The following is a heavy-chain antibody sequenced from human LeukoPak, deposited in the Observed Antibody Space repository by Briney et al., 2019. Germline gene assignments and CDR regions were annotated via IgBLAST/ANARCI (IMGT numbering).Heavy chain of an antibody. D-gene: IGHD3-10*01. J-gene: IGHJ4*02. CDR3: AGNYGPYYFDY. V-gene: IGHV3-33*01. CDR1: GFTFSNYG. Sequence: GGSLRLSCAASGFTFSNYGMHWVHQAPGKGLEWVAVIWYDGSNKYYADSVKGRFTISRDNSKNTLYLQMNSLRAEDTAVYYCAGNYGPYYFDYWGQGTLVTVSS. CDR2: IWYDGSNK.